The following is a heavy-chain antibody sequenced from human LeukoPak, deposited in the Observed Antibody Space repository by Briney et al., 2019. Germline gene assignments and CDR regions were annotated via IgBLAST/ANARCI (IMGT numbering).Heavy chain of an antibody. V-gene: IGHV4-34*01. J-gene: IGHJ4*02. D-gene: IGHD2-15*01. CDR1: GGSFSAYY. CDR2: INHSGST. Sequence: PSETLSLTCAVYGGSFSAYYWSWIRQPPGKGLEWIGEINHSGSTNYNPSLKSRVTISVDTSKNQFSLKLSSVTVADTAVYYCARGSPVVGLNYWGQGSLVTVSS. CDR3: ARGSPVVGLNY.